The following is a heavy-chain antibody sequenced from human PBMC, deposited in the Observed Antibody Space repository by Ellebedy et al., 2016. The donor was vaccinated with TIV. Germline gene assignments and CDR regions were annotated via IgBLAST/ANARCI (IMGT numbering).Heavy chain of an antibody. Sequence: PGGSLRLSCAASGFSFSKYAMNWVRQAPGKGLEWVSEMSGNGFVIKYADSAKGRFTISRDNSKSTLYLQMSSLRTEDTAVYYCAKAGYGSGNFYTQSFDSWGQGTLVTVSA. CDR2: MSGNGFVI. J-gene: IGHJ4*02. CDR1: GFSFSKYA. D-gene: IGHD3-10*01. CDR3: AKAGYGSGNFYTQSFDS. V-gene: IGHV3-23*01.